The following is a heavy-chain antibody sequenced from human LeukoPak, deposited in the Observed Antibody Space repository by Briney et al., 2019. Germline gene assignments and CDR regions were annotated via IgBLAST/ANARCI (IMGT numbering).Heavy chain of an antibody. J-gene: IGHJ6*01. V-gene: IGHV1-69*04. D-gene: IGHD3-3*01. CDR3: ARLRTIFGVVAPYYGMDV. CDR1: GGTFSSYA. CDR2: IIPILGIA. Sequence: SVKVSCTAPGGTFSSYAISWVRQAPGQGLEWMGRIIPILGIANYAQKFQGRGTITADKSTSTAYMELSSLRSEDTAVYYCARLRTIFGVVAPYYGMDVWGQGTTVTVSS.